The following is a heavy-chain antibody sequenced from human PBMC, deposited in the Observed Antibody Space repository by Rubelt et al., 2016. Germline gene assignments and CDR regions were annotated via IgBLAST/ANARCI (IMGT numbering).Heavy chain of an antibody. CDR3: ARGRRGSSSWLGRDYYGMDV. CDR2: INHSGST. D-gene: IGHD6-13*01. V-gene: IGHV4-34*01. CDR1: GGSFSGYY. Sequence: QVQLQQWGAGLLKPSETLSLTRAVYGGSFSGYYWSWIRQPPGKGLEWIGEINHSGSTNYNPSLKSRVTISVCTSKNKFSLKLSSVTAADTAVYYCARGRRGSSSWLGRDYYGMDVWGQGTTVTVSS. J-gene: IGHJ6*02.